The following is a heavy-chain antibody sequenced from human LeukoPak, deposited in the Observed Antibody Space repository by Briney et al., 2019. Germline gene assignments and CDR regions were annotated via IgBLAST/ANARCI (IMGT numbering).Heavy chain of an antibody. V-gene: IGHV3-21*01. CDR2: ISSSSSYI. CDR3: ARGDYGDSSRYYYYGMDV. CDR1: GFTFSNAW. D-gene: IGHD4-17*01. J-gene: IGHJ6*02. Sequence: GGSLRLSCAASGFTFSNAWMSWVRQAPGKGLEWVSSISSSSSYIYYADSVKGRFTISRDNAKNSLYLQMNSLRAEDTAVYYCARGDYGDSSRYYYYGMDVWGQGTTVTVSS.